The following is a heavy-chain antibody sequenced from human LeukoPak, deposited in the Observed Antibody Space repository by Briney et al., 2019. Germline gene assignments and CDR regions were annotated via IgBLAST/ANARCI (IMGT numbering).Heavy chain of an antibody. D-gene: IGHD6-13*01. CDR3: ASGYSSSWYDY. Sequence: SETLSLTCIVSGGSINSYYWSWIRQAPGKGLEWIGFIYYSGSTNYNPSLKSRVTISVDTSKNQFSLKLSSVTAADTAVYYCASGYSSSWYDYWGQGTLVTVSS. J-gene: IGHJ4*02. CDR1: GGSINSYY. V-gene: IGHV4-59*01. CDR2: IYYSGST.